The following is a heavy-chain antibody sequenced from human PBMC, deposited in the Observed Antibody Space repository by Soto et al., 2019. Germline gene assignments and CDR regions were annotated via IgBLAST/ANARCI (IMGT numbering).Heavy chain of an antibody. Sequence: GGSLRLSCAASGFTFNTYWMHWVRQAPGKGLVWAARIKSDGSSTTYADSVKGRFAISRDNAKNTLYLQMNSLRGEDTAVYYCARDYMLRGRDSNWFDPWGQGTLVTVSS. CDR3: ARDYMLRGRDSNWFDP. CDR2: IKSDGSST. J-gene: IGHJ5*02. D-gene: IGHD3-10*01. CDR1: GFTFNTYW. V-gene: IGHV3-74*01.